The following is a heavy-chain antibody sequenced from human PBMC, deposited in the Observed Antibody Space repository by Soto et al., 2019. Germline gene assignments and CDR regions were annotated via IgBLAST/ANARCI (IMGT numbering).Heavy chain of an antibody. Sequence: QVQLVDSGGGVVQPGRSLRLSSAASGFTFTTYGMHWVRRAPGKGLEWVAVISYDGSHAYYADSVKGRFTISRDNSKNTLYLQINSLRAEDTAVYYCAKERTYSVASGFDYWGRGTLVTVSS. V-gene: IGHV3-30*18. D-gene: IGHD1-26*01. CDR2: ISYDGSHA. CDR3: AKERTYSVASGFDY. J-gene: IGHJ4*02. CDR1: GFTFTTYG.